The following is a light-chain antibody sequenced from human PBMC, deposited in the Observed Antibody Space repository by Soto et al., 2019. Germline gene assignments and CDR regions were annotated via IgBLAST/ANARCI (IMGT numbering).Light chain of an antibody. CDR3: QQYGGSFPWT. J-gene: IGKJ2*02. CDR1: QSVSTY. Sequence: EIVLTQSPATLSLSPGERATLSCRASQSVSTYLAWYQQKPGQAPRLLIYDASNRATGIPARFSGSGSGTDFTLTISRLEPEDFGVYYCQQYGGSFPWTFGQGTKLEIK. CDR2: DAS. V-gene: IGKV3-11*01.